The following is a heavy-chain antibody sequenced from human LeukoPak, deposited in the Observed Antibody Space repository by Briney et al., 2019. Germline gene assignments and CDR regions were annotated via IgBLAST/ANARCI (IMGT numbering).Heavy chain of an antibody. J-gene: IGHJ4*02. V-gene: IGHV3-30-3*01. CDR2: ISYDGSNK. D-gene: IGHD6-13*01. CDR3: ARDVAAAGSFDY. CDR1: GFTFSSYA. Sequence: GGSLRLSCAASGFTFSSYAMHWVRQAPGKGLEWVAVISYDGSNKYYTDSVKGRFTISRDNSKNTLNLQMNSLRAEDTAVYYCARDVAAAGSFDYWGQGTLVTVSS.